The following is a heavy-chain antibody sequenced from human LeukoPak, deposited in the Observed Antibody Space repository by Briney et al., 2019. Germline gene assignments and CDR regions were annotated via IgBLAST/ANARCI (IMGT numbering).Heavy chain of an antibody. V-gene: IGHV3-7*02. Sequence: PGGSLRLSCAASGFTFSSYWMSWVRQAPGKGLEWVANIKQGGSEQYYVDSVKGRFTISRDDAKNTLYLQMNSLRTEDTAVYYCARPETQYSSGLDGFDIWGQGTMVTVSS. CDR2: IKQGGSEQ. J-gene: IGHJ3*02. CDR3: ARPETQYSSGLDGFDI. D-gene: IGHD6-19*01. CDR1: GFTFSSYW.